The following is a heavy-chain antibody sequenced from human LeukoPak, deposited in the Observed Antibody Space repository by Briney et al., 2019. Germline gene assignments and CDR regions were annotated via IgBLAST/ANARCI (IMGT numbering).Heavy chain of an antibody. CDR3: ARDWDYYEGHAFDI. D-gene: IGHD3-22*01. Sequence: GGSLRLSCVASGLTVSSNYMSWVRQAPGKGLEWVSVIYSGGSTYNADSVKGRFTISRDNSKNTLYLQMNSLRAEDTAVYYCARDWDYYEGHAFDIWGQGTLVTVSS. J-gene: IGHJ3*02. CDR2: IYSGGST. CDR1: GLTVSSNY. V-gene: IGHV3-53*01.